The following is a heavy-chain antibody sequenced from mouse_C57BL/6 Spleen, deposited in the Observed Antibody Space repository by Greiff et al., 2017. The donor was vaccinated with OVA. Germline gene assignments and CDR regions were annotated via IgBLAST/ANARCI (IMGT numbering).Heavy chain of an antibody. D-gene: IGHD2-4*01. V-gene: IGHV1-9*01. CDR3: ARCRLRRRGEYAMDY. CDR2: ILPGSGST. J-gene: IGHJ4*01. Sequence: VQLQQSGAELMKPGASVKLSCKATGYTFTGYWIEWVKQRPGHGLEWIGEILPGSGSTNYNEKFKGKATFTADTSSNTTYMQKSSRTTEDSAIYDCARCRLRRRGEYAMDYWGQGTSVTVSS. CDR1: GYTFTGYW.